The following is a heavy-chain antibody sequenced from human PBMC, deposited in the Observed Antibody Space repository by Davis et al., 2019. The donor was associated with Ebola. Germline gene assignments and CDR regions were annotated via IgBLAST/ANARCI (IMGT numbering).Heavy chain of an antibody. CDR1: GGSISSTSHY. CDR2: IYYSGST. V-gene: IGHV4-39*07. J-gene: IGHJ5*02. D-gene: IGHD3-3*01. Sequence: MPSETLSLTCTVSGGSISSTSHYWDWIRQPPGKGLQWIGSIYYSGSTYYNPSLKSRVTISVDTSKNQFSLKLSSVTAADTAVYYCARGCYDFWSGYYKYNWFDPWGQGTLVTVSS. CDR3: ARGCYDFWSGYYKYNWFDP.